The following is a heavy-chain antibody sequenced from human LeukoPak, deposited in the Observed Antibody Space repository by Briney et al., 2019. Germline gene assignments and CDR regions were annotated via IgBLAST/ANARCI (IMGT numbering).Heavy chain of an antibody. CDR3: ARYILGTNYFDY. CDR2: INPNSGGT. D-gene: IGHD1-1*01. Sequence: ASVKVSCEASGYTFTGYYMHWVRQAPGQGLEWMGWINPNSGGTNYAQKFQGRVTMTRDTSISTAYMELSRLRSDDTAVYYCARYILGTNYFDYWGQGTLVTVSS. V-gene: IGHV1-2*02. J-gene: IGHJ4*02. CDR1: GYTFTGYY.